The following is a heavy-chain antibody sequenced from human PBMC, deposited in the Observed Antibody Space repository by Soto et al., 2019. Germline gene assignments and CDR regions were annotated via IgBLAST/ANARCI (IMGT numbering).Heavy chain of an antibody. Sequence: QVQLVQSGAEVKKPGASVKVSCKASGYTFTSYGISWVRQAPRQGLEWMGWISAYNGNTNYAQKLQGRVTMTTDTSTSTAYMELRSLRYDDTAVYYCARDRYNWNYDGYYYYGMDVWVQGTTVTVSS. J-gene: IGHJ6*02. D-gene: IGHD1-7*01. CDR1: GYTFTSYG. CDR3: ARDRYNWNYDGYYYYGMDV. CDR2: ISAYNGNT. V-gene: IGHV1-18*01.